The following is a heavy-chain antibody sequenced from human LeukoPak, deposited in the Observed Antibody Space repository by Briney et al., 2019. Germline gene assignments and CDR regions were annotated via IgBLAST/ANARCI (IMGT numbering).Heavy chain of an antibody. CDR1: GASISNTYY. V-gene: IGHV4-59*08. J-gene: IGHJ4*02. D-gene: IGHD2/OR15-2a*01. CDR2: LYNIGSI. CDR3: ATNSTGSAFDY. Sequence: SETLSLTCTVSGASISNTYYWSWIRQLPGKGLEWIGNLYNIGSITYKPSLNSRVTMSVDMSKNQFSLRLTSVTAADTAVYFCATNSTGSAFDYWGQGILVTVSS.